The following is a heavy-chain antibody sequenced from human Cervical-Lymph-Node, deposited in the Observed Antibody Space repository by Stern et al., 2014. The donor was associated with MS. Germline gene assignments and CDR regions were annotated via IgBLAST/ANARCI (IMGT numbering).Heavy chain of an antibody. CDR3: AREATRIVVGIDY. CDR1: GYTFTAFF. V-gene: IGHV1-2*06. D-gene: IGHD3-22*01. CDR2: LNPNSDEP. J-gene: IGHJ4*02. Sequence: VQLEESGTKMQKPGASVKVSCKASGYTFTAFFIHWVRQVPGQGLEWMGRLNPNSDEPNYAQNFQDRVTLPRDTSIVTAYLELSRLTSADTAVYYCAREATRIVVGIDYWGQGTQVIVSS.